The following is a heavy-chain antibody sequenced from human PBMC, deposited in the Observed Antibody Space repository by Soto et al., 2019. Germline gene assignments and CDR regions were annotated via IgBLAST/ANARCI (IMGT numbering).Heavy chain of an antibody. Sequence: PGGSLRLSCAASGFTFSSYSMNWVRQAPGKGLEWVSSISSSSYIYYADSVKGRFTISRDNAKNSLYLQMNSLRAEDTAVYYCARDPPDSSGYYKWFDPWGQGTLVTVSS. J-gene: IGHJ5*02. CDR2: ISSSSYI. D-gene: IGHD3-22*01. V-gene: IGHV3-21*01. CDR1: GFTFSSYS. CDR3: ARDPPDSSGYYKWFDP.